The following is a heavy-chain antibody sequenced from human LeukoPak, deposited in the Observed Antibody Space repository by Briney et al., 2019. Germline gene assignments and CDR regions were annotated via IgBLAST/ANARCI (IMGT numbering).Heavy chain of an antibody. D-gene: IGHD3-22*01. CDR2: MNPNSGNT. CDR3: ARVPLYYYDSSGL. CDR1: GYTFTSYD. J-gene: IGHJ4*02. Sequence: ASVKVSCKASGYTFTSYDIHWVRQATGQGLEWMGWMNPNSGNTGYAQKFQGRVTMTRNTSISIAYMELSSLRSEDTAVYYCARVPLYYYDSSGLWGQGTLVTVSS. V-gene: IGHV1-8*01.